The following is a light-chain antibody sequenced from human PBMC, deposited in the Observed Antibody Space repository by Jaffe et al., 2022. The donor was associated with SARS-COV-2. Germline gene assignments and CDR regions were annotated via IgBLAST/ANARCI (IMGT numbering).Light chain of an antibody. CDR3: QQYGSSPPYT. CDR1: QTVSSNS. V-gene: IGKV3-20*01. CDR2: GAS. J-gene: IGKJ2*01. Sequence: EIVLTQFPGTLSLSPGEGAALSCRASQTVSSNSLAWYQQKPGQAPRLLIYGASSRATGIPDRFSGSGSGTDFTLTISRLEPEDSAVYYCQQYGSSPPYTFGQGTKLEIK.